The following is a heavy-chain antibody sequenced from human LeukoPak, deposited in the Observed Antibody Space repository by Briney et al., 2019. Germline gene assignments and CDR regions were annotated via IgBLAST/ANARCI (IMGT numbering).Heavy chain of an antibody. CDR3: ARADLYCSGGSCYSDWFDP. CDR1: GGSISSGGYY. D-gene: IGHD2-15*01. CDR2: IYYSGST. Sequence: PSETLSLTCTVSGGSISSGGYYWSWIRQHPGKGLEWIGYIYYSGSTYYNPSLKSRVTISVDTSKNQFSLKLSSVTAADTAVYYCARADLYCSGGSCYSDWFDPWGQGTLVTVSS. J-gene: IGHJ5*02. V-gene: IGHV4-31*03.